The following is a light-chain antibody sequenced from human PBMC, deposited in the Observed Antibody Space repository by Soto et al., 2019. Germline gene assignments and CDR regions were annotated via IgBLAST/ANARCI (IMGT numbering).Light chain of an antibody. CDR3: CSYAGSSTSVV. V-gene: IGLV2-23*01. J-gene: IGLJ2*01. CDR1: SRDVGSYNL. CDR2: EGS. Sequence: QSALTQPASVSGSPGQSITISCTGTSRDVGSYNLVSWYQQHPGKAPKLMIYEGSKRPSGVSNRFSGSKSGNTASLTISGLQAEDEADYYCCSYAGSSTSVVFGGGTKVIVL.